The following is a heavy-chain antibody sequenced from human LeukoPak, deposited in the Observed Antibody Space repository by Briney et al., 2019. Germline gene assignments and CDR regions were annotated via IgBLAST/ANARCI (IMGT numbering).Heavy chain of an antibody. Sequence: SETLSLTCAVSGGSISSGGYSWSWIRRPPGKGLEWIGYIYHSGSTYYNPSLKSRVTISVDRSKNQFSLKLSSVTAADTAVYYCARAGYSYGSFDYWGQGTLVTVSS. CDR2: IYHSGST. J-gene: IGHJ4*02. V-gene: IGHV4-30-2*01. CDR3: ARAGYSYGSFDY. D-gene: IGHD5-18*01. CDR1: GGSISSGGYS.